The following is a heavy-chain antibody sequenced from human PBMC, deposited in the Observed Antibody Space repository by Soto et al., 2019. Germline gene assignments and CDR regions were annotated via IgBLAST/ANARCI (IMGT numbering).Heavy chain of an antibody. CDR3: AKDRRAGGNSAFYFDF. Sequence: PGWSLRLSCAAYEFKFSNYAMSCVSQAPGKGLEWGSLISATGGGTYYADSVEGRFTISRDNSHNTLYLQVHSLTAEDTAVYYCAKDRRAGGNSAFYFDFWGQGAQVTVSS. CDR2: ISATGGGT. V-gene: IGHV3-23*01. J-gene: IGHJ4*02. D-gene: IGHD3-16*01. CDR1: EFKFSNYA.